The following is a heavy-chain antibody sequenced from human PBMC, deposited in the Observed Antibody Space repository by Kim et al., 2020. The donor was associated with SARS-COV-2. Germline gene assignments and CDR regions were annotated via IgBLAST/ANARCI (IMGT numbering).Heavy chain of an antibody. V-gene: IGHV3-66*01. J-gene: IGHJ6*02. CDR1: GFTVSSNY. CDR3: AREAWFGELFQRYYYYGMDV. Sequence: GGSLRLSCAASGFTVSSNYMSWVRQAPGKGLECVSVIYSGGSTYYADSVKGRFTISRDNSKNTLYLQMNSLRAEDTAVYYCAREAWFGELFQRYYYYGMDVWGQGTTVTVSS. D-gene: IGHD3-10*01. CDR2: IYSGGST.